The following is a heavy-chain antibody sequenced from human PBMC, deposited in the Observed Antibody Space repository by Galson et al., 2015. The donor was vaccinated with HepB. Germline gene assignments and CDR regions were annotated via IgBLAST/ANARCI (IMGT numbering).Heavy chain of an antibody. V-gene: IGHV3-23*01. CDR1: GFTFSSYA. CDR2: ISGSGGST. Sequence: SLRLSCAASGFTFSSYAMSWVRQAPGKGLEWVSAISGSGGSTYYADSVKGRFTISRDNSKNTLYLQMNSLRAEDTAVYYCAKDHPLSYYDFWSGYRPRISDYWGQGTLVTVSS. CDR3: AKDHPLSYYDFWSGYRPRISDY. J-gene: IGHJ4*02. D-gene: IGHD3-3*01.